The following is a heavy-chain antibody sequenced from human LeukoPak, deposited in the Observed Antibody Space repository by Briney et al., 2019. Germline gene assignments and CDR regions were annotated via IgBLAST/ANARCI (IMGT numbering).Heavy chain of an antibody. J-gene: IGHJ5*02. CDR2: IFPGDSDT. V-gene: IGHV5-51*01. CDR1: GYIFTSYW. CDR3: GRLLGPNWFDP. Sequence: GESLKISCKASGYIFTSYWIGWVRQMPGKGLEWMGVIFPGDSDTKYSPSFQGQVTISADKSISTAYLQWSSLKVSDTAMHFCGRLLGPNWFDPWGQGTLVTVSS. D-gene: IGHD2/OR15-2a*01.